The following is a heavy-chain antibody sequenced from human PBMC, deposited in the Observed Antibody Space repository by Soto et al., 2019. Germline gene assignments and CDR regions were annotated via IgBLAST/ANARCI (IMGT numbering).Heavy chain of an antibody. CDR3: ARRHDILTGSDAYDV. V-gene: IGHV4-31*01. CDR1: GGSLSTDGYY. J-gene: IGHJ3*01. Sequence: QVHLQESGPGLVKPSQTLSLTCTVSGGSLSTDGYYWTWIRQRPGKGLEWIGDFYSSGGTYYNPSLKSLISLSPETSDNPFSLTMRSVTAADTAMYYCARRHDILTGSDAYDVWGQGTLVTVSS. CDR2: FYSSGGT. D-gene: IGHD3-9*01.